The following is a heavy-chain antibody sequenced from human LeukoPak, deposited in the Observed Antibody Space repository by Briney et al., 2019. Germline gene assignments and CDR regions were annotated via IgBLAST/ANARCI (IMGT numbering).Heavy chain of an antibody. V-gene: IGHV3-43*02. CDR3: AKVAARGPIPDY. CDR2: ISGDGGST. J-gene: IGHJ4*02. D-gene: IGHD2-15*01. Sequence: GGSLRLSCPAYGFTFDDYAMHWVRQAPGKGLEWVSLISGDGGSTYYADSVKGRFTISRDNSKNSLYLQMNSLRTEDTALYYCAKVAARGPIPDYWGQGTLVTVSS. CDR1: GFTFDDYA.